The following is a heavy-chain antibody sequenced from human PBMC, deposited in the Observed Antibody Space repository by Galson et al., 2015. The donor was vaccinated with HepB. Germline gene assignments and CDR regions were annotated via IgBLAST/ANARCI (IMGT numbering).Heavy chain of an antibody. D-gene: IGHD6-6*01. Sequence: SVKVSCKASGGTFSSYAISWVRQAPGQGLEWMGGIIPIFGIAKYAQKFQGRVTITADKSTSTACMELSSLRSEDTAVYYCARVSDYSSSSFDYWGQGTLVTVSS. V-gene: IGHV1-69*10. CDR3: ARVSDYSSSSFDY. CDR2: IIPIFGIA. J-gene: IGHJ4*02. CDR1: GGTFSSYA.